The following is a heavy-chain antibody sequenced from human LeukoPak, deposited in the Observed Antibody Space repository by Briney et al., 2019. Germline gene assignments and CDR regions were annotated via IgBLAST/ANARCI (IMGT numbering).Heavy chain of an antibody. CDR2: ISSSGSTI. V-gene: IGHV3-48*04. CDR3: ARDGSGSYYNVRWFDP. D-gene: IGHD3-10*01. Sequence: LPGGSLRLSCVVSGLTFSNFWMSWVRQAPGKGLEWVSYISSSGSTIYYADSVKGRFTISRDNAKNSLYLQMNSLRAEDTAVYYCARDGSGSYYNVRWFDPWGQGTLVTVSS. CDR1: GLTFSNFW. J-gene: IGHJ5*02.